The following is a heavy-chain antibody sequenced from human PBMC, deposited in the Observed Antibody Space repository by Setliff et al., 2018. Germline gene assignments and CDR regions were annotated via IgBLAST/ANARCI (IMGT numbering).Heavy chain of an antibody. CDR2: IYTSWST. D-gene: IGHD6-19*01. V-gene: IGHV4-61*09. Sequence: SETLSLTCTVSGDSISSRPFYWGWFRQPAGKELEWIGQIYTSWSTIYNPSLKSRVTILLDTSKNQFSLKLSSVTAADTAVYYCARGRAGHSGHWGQGTLVTVSS. CDR3: ARGRAGHSGH. CDR1: GDSISSRPFY. J-gene: IGHJ4*02.